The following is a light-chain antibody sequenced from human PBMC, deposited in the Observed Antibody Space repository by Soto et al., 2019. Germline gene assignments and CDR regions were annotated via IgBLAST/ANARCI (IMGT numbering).Light chain of an antibody. J-gene: IGKJ1*01. CDR2: ATS. Sequence: DIQMTQSPSSLSASVGDRVTITCRASQGIDIYLNWFQQRPGKAPNLLIYATSKLHSGVPSRFSGSRSGTDFTLTISSLQPEDSATYYCQQSYNTPRTFGQGTKV. CDR1: QGIDIY. V-gene: IGKV1-39*01. CDR3: QQSYNTPRT.